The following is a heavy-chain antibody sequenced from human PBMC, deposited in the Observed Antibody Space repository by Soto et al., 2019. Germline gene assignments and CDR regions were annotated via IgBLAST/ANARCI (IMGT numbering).Heavy chain of an antibody. J-gene: IGHJ5*02. CDR2: IYWNDDK. CDR1: GFSLGTSGVG. D-gene: IGHD3-9*01. V-gene: IGHV2-5*01. CDR3: ALLYYDILTGPPGFDP. Sequence: SGPTQVNPTQTRTLSCTFTGFSLGTSGVGVGWIRQPPGKALEWLALIYWNDDKRYSPSLKSRLTITKDTSKNQVVLTMTNMDPVDTATYYCALLYYDILTGPPGFDPWGQGTLVTVSS.